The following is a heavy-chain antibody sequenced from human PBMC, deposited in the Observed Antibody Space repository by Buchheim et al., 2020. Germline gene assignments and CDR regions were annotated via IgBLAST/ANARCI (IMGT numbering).Heavy chain of an antibody. CDR2: IYYSGST. D-gene: IGHD6-6*01. CDR1: GGSISSGGYY. Sequence: QVQLQESGPGLVKPSQTLSLTCTVSGGSISSGGYYWSWIRQHPGKDLEWIGYIYYSGSTYYNPSLKSRVTISVDTSKNQFSLKLITVIAADTAVDYCGRKARSSSSRWFDPWGQGTL. J-gene: IGHJ5*02. CDR3: GRKARSSSSRWFDP. V-gene: IGHV4-31*03.